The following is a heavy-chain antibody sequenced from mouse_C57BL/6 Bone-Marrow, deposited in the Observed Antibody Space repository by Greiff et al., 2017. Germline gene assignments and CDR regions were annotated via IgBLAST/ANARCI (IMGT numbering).Heavy chain of an antibody. V-gene: IGHV14-4*01. D-gene: IGHD1-1*01. Sequence: VQLQQSGAELVRPGASVKLSCTASGFNIKDDYMHWVKQRPEQGLEWIGWIDPENGDTEYASKFQGKATITADTSSKTAYLQLSSLTSEDTAVYYCTTGGSPFAYWGQGTLVTVSA. J-gene: IGHJ3*01. CDR3: TTGGSPFAY. CDR1: GFNIKDDY. CDR2: IDPENGDT.